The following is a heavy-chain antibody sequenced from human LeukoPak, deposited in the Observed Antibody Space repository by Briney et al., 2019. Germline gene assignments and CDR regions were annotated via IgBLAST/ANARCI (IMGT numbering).Heavy chain of an antibody. V-gene: IGHV3-21*01. D-gene: IGHD4/OR15-4a*01. CDR1: GFAFSSYN. CDR2: ISSGSSYI. J-gene: IGHJ3*01. Sequence: GGSLRLSCAASGFAFSSYNMNWVRQAPGKGLEWVSSISSGSSYIYYADSVKGRFTISRDNAKNSLYLQMNSLRAEDTALYYCARYGGNAFDVWGQGTMVTVSS. CDR3: ARYGGNAFDV.